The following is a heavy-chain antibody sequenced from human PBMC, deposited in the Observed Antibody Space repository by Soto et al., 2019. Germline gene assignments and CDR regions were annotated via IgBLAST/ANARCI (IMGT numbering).Heavy chain of an antibody. CDR2: ISGDGIST. J-gene: IGHJ6*02. Sequence: EVQLLESGGGLEQPGGSLRLSCAVSGFTISSFAMTWVRQAPGKGLEWVSGISGDGISTYYTDSVKGRFTISRDNSKNTLYLQMNSLRVEDTGVYFCAREVWRTVTIDFGDHYYYDGMDVWGQGTTVTFSS. CDR3: AREVWRTVTIDFGDHYYYDGMDV. CDR1: GFTISSFA. V-gene: IGHV3-23*01. D-gene: IGHD4-17*01.